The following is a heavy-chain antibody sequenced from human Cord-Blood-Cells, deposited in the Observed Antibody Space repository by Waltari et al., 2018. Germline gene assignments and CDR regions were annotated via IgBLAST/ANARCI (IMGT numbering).Heavy chain of an antibody. CDR2: INPNSGGT. CDR3: ARISVDYSNYFDY. V-gene: IGHV1-2*04. Sequence: QVQLVQSGAEVKKPGASVKVSCKASGYTFTGYYMHWVRPAPGQGLEWMGWINPNSGGTNYAQKFQGWVTMTRDTSISTAYMELSRLRSDDTAVYYCARISVDYSNYFDYWGQGTLVTVSS. D-gene: IGHD4-4*01. J-gene: IGHJ4*02. CDR1: GYTFTGYY.